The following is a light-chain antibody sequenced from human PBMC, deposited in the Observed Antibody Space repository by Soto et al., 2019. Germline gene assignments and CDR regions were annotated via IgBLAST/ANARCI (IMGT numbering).Light chain of an antibody. V-gene: IGKV3-20*01. CDR2: GAS. CDR1: QSISSSY. J-gene: IGKJ1*01. Sequence: EIVLTQSPGTLSLSLGERATLSCRASQSISSSYLAWYQQKPGQAPRLLIYGASSRATGIPDRFSGSGSGTDFTLTISRMEPEDFAVYYCQRYGRTFGQGAKVEIK. CDR3: QRYGRT.